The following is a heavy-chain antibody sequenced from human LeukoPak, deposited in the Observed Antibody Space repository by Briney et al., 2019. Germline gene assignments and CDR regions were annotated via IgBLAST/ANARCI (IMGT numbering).Heavy chain of an antibody. CDR2: ISAYNGNT. J-gene: IGHJ6*02. D-gene: IGHD3-9*01. V-gene: IGHV1-18*01. CDR3: ARGFYDILTETYYFYGMDV. CDR1: GYPFTSYG. Sequence: GASVKVSCMASGYPFTSYGITWVRQAPGQGLEWMGWISAYNGNTKYAQKLQGRVTMTTDTSTSTAYMELRSLRSDDTAVYYCARGFYDILTETYYFYGMDVWGQGTTVTVSS.